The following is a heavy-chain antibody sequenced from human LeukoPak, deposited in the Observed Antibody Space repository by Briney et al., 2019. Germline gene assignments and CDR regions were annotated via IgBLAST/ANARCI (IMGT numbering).Heavy chain of an antibody. CDR2: MNPNSGNT. J-gene: IGHJ6*03. D-gene: IGHD4-17*01. V-gene: IGHV1-8*03. CDR3: ARGHMTTVTSGYYYYYMDV. CDR1: GYTFTSYD. Sequence: ASVKVSCKASGYTFTSYDINWVRQATGQGLEWMGWMNPNSGNTGYAQKFQGRVTITRSTSISTAYMELSSLRSEDTAVYYCARGHMTTVTSGYYYYYMDVWGKGTTVTVSS.